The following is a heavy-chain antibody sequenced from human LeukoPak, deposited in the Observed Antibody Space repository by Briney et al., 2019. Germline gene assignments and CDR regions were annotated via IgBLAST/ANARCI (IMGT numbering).Heavy chain of an antibody. CDR3: AREAYGSNDNNWFDP. V-gene: IGHV1-46*01. Sequence: GASVKVSCKASGYTFTSYYMHWVRQAPGQGLEWMGIINPSGGSTSYAQKFQGRVTITRDTSTSTVHMELSSLRSEDTAVYYCAREAYGSNDNNWFDPWGQGTLVTVSS. CDR1: GYTFTSYY. CDR2: INPSGGST. D-gene: IGHD4-11*01. J-gene: IGHJ5*02.